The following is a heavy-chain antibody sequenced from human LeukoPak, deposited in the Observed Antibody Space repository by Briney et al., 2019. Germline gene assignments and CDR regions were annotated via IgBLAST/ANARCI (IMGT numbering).Heavy chain of an antibody. CDR1: GYSFTSYW. CDR2: IYPGDSDT. J-gene: IGHJ4*02. V-gene: IGHV5-51*01. Sequence: GESLQISCKGSGYSFTSYWIAWVRQMPGKGLEWMGIIYPGDSDTRYSPSFQGQVTISADKSISTAYLQWSSLKASDTAIYYCARPYYYDSIGYYYHFDYWGQGTLVTVSS. D-gene: IGHD3-22*01. CDR3: ARPYYYDSIGYYYHFDY.